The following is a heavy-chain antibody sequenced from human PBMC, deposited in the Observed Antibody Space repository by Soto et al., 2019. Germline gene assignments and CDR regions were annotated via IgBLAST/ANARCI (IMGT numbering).Heavy chain of an antibody. CDR1: GGSFKRGSYS. CDR3: VRDFAYFDS. J-gene: IGHJ4*02. Sequence: KTSETLTLTCTVSGGSFKRGSYSWSWIRQPPGKGLEWIGYVYHTGRTSYNPSLKSRVSISMDTSKNQFSLTLDSVTAADTAVYFCVRDFAYFDSWGQGTLVTVSS. D-gene: IGHD3-3*01. CDR2: VYHTGRT. V-gene: IGHV4-61*01.